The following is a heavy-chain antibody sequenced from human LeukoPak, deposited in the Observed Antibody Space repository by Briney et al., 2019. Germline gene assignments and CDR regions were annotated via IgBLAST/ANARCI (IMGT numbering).Heavy chain of an antibody. CDR1: GRTFITSA. Sequence: SVKVSCKASGRTFITSAMQWVRQTRGQGLEWIGWTVLGSGDTNYAQSLKERVTITRDMSTSTAYMELSSLRSEDTAMYYCAAGFSNHGYIYWGQGTLVTVSS. CDR3: AAGFSNHGYIY. CDR2: TVLGSGDT. V-gene: IGHV1-58*02. J-gene: IGHJ4*02. D-gene: IGHD6-13*01.